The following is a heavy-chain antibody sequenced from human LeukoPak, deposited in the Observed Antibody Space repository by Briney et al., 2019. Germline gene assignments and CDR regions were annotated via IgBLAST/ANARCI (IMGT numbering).Heavy chain of an antibody. CDR3: AREPPRGRGSYYFDY. J-gene: IGHJ4*02. Sequence: ASVKVSCKPSGYTFTGYYMRWVRQAPGQGLEWMGWINPNSGATNYAQKFQGRVTVTRDTSINTAYMELSRLRSDDTAVYYCAREPPRGRGSYYFDYWGQGTPVTVSS. V-gene: IGHV1-2*02. D-gene: IGHD3-10*01. CDR2: INPNSGAT. CDR1: GYTFTGYY.